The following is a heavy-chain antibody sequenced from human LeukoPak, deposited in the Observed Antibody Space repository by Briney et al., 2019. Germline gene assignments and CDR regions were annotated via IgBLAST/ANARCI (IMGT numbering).Heavy chain of an antibody. V-gene: IGHV3-33*01. D-gene: IGHD1-14*01. CDR3: ARDLLNPYGMDV. CDR1: GFTFSSYG. CDR2: IWYDGSNK. Sequence: PGGSLRLSCAASGFTFSSYGMHWVRQAPGKGLEWVAVIWYDGSNKYYADSVKGRFTISRDNSKNTLYLQMNSLRAEDTAVYYCARDLLNPYGMDVWGQGTTVTVSS. J-gene: IGHJ6*02.